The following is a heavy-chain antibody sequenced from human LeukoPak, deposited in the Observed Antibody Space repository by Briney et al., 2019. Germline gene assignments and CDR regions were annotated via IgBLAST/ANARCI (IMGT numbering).Heavy chain of an antibody. V-gene: IGHV4-4*07. CDR1: GGSISSYY. CDR3: AREEDCSSTSCYVV. CDR2: IYTSGST. Sequence: SETLSLTCTVSGGSISSYYWSWIRQPAGKGLEWIGRIYTSGSTNYNPSLKSRVTMSVDTSKNQFSLKLSSVTAADTAVYYCAREEDCSSTSCYVVWGKGTTVTVSS. J-gene: IGHJ6*04. D-gene: IGHD2-2*01.